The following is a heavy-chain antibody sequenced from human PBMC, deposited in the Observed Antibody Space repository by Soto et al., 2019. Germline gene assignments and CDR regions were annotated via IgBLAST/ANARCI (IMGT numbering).Heavy chain of an antibody. CDR1: GFTYSGSA. J-gene: IGHJ4*02. CDR2: IRSKANSYAT. Sequence: EVQLVESGGGLVQPGGSLKLSCAASGFTYSGSAMHWVRQASGKGLEWVGRIRSKANSYATAYAASVKGRFTISRDDSKNTAYLQMNSLKTVDTAVYYCTRHSPQGYWGQGTLVTVSS. V-gene: IGHV3-73*01. CDR3: TRHSPQGY.